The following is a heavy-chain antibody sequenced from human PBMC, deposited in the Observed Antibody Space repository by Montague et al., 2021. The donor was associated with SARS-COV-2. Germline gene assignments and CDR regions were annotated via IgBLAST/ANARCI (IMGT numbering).Heavy chain of an antibody. J-gene: IGHJ5*02. CDR1: GDSTSCPNCY. V-gene: IGHV4-39*01. Sequence: SETLSLTCTVSGDSTSCPNCYWGWIRQAPGKGLDWIGTIYNSGTTYYNPSLKSQLTISIDTSKNQFSLKLTSVTAADTAVYYCARHRNYGDHSLDNWFHPWGQGTLVTVSP. CDR3: ARHRNYGDHSLDNWFHP. CDR2: IYNSGTT. D-gene: IGHD4-17*01.